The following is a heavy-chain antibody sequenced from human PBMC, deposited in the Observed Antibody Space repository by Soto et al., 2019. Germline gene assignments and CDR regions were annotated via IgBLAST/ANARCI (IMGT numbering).Heavy chain of an antibody. Sequence: SETLSLTCTVSGGSISSYYWSWIRQPPGKGLGWIGYIYYSGSTNYNPSLKSRVTISVDTSKNQFSLKLSSVTAADTAVYYCARRYGGTFDYWGQGTLVTVSS. V-gene: IGHV4-59*08. D-gene: IGHD2-15*01. CDR1: GGSISSYY. CDR3: ARRYGGTFDY. J-gene: IGHJ4*02. CDR2: IYYSGST.